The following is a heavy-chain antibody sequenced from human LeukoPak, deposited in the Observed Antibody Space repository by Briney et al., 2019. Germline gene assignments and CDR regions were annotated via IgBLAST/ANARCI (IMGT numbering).Heavy chain of an antibody. CDR2: ISASNGNT. Sequence: ASVKVSCKASGYTFTSYGISWVRQAPGQWLEWMGWISASNGNTNYAQKLQGRVTMTTDTSTSTAYMELRSLRSDDTAVYYCARGADILTCYHYGMDVWGQGTTVTVSS. J-gene: IGHJ6*02. D-gene: IGHD3-9*01. CDR3: ARGADILTCYHYGMDV. V-gene: IGHV1-18*01. CDR1: GYTFTSYG.